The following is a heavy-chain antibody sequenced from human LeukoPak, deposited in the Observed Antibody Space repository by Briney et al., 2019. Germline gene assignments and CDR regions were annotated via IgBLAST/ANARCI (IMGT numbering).Heavy chain of an antibody. CDR3: ARVEITMVRGVPSRLNY. CDR2: INPNSGGT. Sequence: ASVKVSCKASGYTFTGYYMHWVRQAPGQGPEWMGRINPNSGGTNYAQKFQGRVTMTRDTSISTAYMELSRLRSDDTAVYYCARVEITMVRGVPSRLNYWGQGTLVTVSS. V-gene: IGHV1-2*06. D-gene: IGHD3-10*01. CDR1: GYTFTGYY. J-gene: IGHJ4*02.